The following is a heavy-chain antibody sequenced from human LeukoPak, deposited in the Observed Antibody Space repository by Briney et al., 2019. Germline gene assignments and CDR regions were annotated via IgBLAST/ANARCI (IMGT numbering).Heavy chain of an antibody. D-gene: IGHD1-14*01. V-gene: IGHV4-31*03. J-gene: IGHJ5*02. CDR3: AREARKSYNWFDP. CDR1: GGSISSGGYY. CDR2: IYYSGST. Sequence: SETLSLTCTVSGGSISSGGYYWSWIRQHPGKGLEWIGYIYYSGSTYYNPSLKSRVTISVDTSKNQFSLKLSSVTAADTAVYYCAREARKSYNWFDPWGQGTLVTVSS.